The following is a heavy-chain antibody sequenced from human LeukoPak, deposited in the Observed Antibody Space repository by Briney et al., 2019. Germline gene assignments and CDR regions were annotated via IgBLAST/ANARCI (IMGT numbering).Heavy chain of an antibody. V-gene: IGHV3-48*01. CDR3: ARDRGYGSGSYYNGYFDY. CDR2: ISSSSSTI. CDR1: GFTFSSYS. Sequence: PGGSLRLSCAASGFTFSSYSMNWVRQAPGKGLEWVSYISSSSSTIYYADSVKGRFTISRDNAKNSLYLQMNSLRAEDTAVYYCARDRGYGSGSYYNGYFDYWGQGTLVTVSS. D-gene: IGHD3-10*01. J-gene: IGHJ4*02.